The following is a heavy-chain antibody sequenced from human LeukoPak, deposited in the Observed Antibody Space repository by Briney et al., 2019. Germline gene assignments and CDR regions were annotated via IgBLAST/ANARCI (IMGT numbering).Heavy chain of an antibody. J-gene: IGHJ5*02. Sequence: SETLSLTCAVYGGSFSGYYWSWIRQPPGKGLEWIGEINHSGSTNYNPSLESRVTISVDTSKNQFSLKLSSVTAADTAVYYCARGQGANWFDPWGQGTLVTVSS. D-gene: IGHD3-16*01. CDR2: INHSGST. CDR1: GGSFSGYY. CDR3: ARGQGANWFDP. V-gene: IGHV4-34*01.